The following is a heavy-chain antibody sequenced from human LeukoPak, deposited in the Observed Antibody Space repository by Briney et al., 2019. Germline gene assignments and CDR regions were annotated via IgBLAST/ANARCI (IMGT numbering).Heavy chain of an antibody. CDR1: GYSFPPYW. CDR2: IYPADSDI. J-gene: IGHJ3*02. CDR3: ARATLTPRHRSRPDAFDI. V-gene: IGHV5-51*01. D-gene: IGHD1-14*01. Sequence: GESLQISCSGSGYSFPPYWIGWVRQMPGKGLEWVAIIYPADSDIRYSPSFQGQVTISADTSTNTAYLQWSSLKASDTGLYFCARATLTPRHRSRPDAFDIWGQGTMVSVFS.